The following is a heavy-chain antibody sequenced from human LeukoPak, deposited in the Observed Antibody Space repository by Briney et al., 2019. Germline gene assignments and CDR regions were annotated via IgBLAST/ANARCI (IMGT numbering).Heavy chain of an antibody. V-gene: IGHV1-69*06. CDR1: GGTFSSYA. CDR2: IIPIFGTA. Sequence: SVKVSCKASGGTFSSYAISWVRQAPGQGLEWMGGIIPIFGTANYAQKFQGRVTITADKSTSTAYMELSSLRSEDTAVYYCASKKDFWSGYYHGRTYFQHWGQGTLVTVSP. D-gene: IGHD3-3*01. J-gene: IGHJ1*01. CDR3: ASKKDFWSGYYHGRTYFQH.